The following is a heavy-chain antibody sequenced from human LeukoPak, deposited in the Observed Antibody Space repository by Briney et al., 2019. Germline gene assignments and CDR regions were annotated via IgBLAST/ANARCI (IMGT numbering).Heavy chain of an antibody. CDR1: GFTFSSYA. Sequence: GGSLRLSCAASGFTFSSYAMSWVRQAPGKGLEWVSAISGSGGSTYYADSVKGRFTISRDNSKNTLYLQMNSLRAEDTAVHYCAPWVVVPAAMVPRYWGQGTLVTVSS. J-gene: IGHJ4*02. V-gene: IGHV3-23*01. CDR2: ISGSGGST. CDR3: APWVVVPAAMVPRY. D-gene: IGHD2-2*01.